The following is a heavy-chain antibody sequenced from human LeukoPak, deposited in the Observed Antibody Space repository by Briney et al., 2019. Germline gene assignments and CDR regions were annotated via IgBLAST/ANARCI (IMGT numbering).Heavy chain of an antibody. Sequence: GGSLRLSCSASGFTFSSYAMHWVCQAPGKGLEYVSAISSNGGSTYYADSVKGRFTISRDNSKNTLYLQMSSLRAEDTAVYYCVKGRGYASPFRYFDYWGQGTLVTVSS. CDR2: ISSNGGST. CDR1: GFTFSSYA. J-gene: IGHJ4*02. D-gene: IGHD5-18*01. V-gene: IGHV3-64D*06. CDR3: VKGRGYASPFRYFDY.